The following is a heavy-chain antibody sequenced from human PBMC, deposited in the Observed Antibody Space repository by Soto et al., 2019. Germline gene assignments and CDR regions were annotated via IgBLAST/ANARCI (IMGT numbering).Heavy chain of an antibody. J-gene: IGHJ5*02. V-gene: IGHV3-53*01. D-gene: IGHD2-2*01. CDR1: GFTVSSNY. Sequence: GSLRLSCAASGFTVSSNYMSWVRQAPGKGLEWVSVIYSGGSTYYADSVKGRFTISRDNSKNTLYLQMNSLRAEDTAVYYCARGLGYCSSTSCYGVDPWFDPWGQGTLVTVSS. CDR2: IYSGGST. CDR3: ARGLGYCSSTSCYGVDPWFDP.